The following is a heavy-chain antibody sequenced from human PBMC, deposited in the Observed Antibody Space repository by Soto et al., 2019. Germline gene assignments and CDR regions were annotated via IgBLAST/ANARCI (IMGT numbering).Heavy chain of an antibody. D-gene: IGHD2-2*01. Sequence: PGGSLRLSCAASGFTFSDHYMDWVRQAPGKGLEWVGRTRNKANSYTTEYAASVKGRFTISRDDSKNSLYLQMNSLKTEDTAVYYCARVVGYCSSTSCSNWLDPWGKGTRGTV. CDR3: ARVVGYCSSTSCSNWLDP. CDR1: GFTFSDHY. V-gene: IGHV3-72*01. J-gene: IGHJ5*02. CDR2: TRNKANSYTT.